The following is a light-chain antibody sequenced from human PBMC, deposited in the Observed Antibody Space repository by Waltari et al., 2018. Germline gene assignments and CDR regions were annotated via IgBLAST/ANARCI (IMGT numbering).Light chain of an antibody. CDR2: DVY. CDR3: SSFTASNTLV. CDR1: STDIGTSRF. J-gene: IGLJ3*02. Sequence: QSALTQPASVSGAPGQSIPISCTGTSTDIGTSRFVSWYRQHPGQAPQLLIYDVYNRPSGGSNRFSGSKSGTTASLIISGLQTEDEADYYCSSFTASNTLVFGGGTKLTVI. V-gene: IGLV2-14*03.